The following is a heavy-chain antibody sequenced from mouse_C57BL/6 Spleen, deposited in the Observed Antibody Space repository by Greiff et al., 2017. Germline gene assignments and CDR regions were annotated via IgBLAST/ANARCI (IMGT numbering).Heavy chain of an antibody. Sequence: VKLMESGPGLVAPSQSLSITCTVSGFSLTSYGVDWVRQPPGKGLEWLGVIWGGGSTNYNSAHMSRLSISKDNSKSQVFLKMNSLQTDDTAMYYCAKHEGDDGYYVGAMDYWGQGTSVTVSS. V-gene: IGHV2-9*01. CDR1: GFSLTSYG. J-gene: IGHJ4*01. CDR2: IWGGGST. D-gene: IGHD2-3*01. CDR3: AKHEGDDGYYVGAMDY.